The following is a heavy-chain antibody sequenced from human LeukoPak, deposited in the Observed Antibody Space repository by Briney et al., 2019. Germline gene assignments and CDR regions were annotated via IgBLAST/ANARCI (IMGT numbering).Heavy chain of an antibody. J-gene: IGHJ5*02. CDR1: GYTFTSYG. D-gene: IGHD2-2*01. CDR2: ISAYNGNT. Sequence: ASVKVSCKASGYTFTSYGISWVRQAPGQGLEWMGWISAYNGNTNYAQKLQGSVTMTTDTSTTTAYMELRSLRSDATAVYYCARSYSSGSTSRWDPTGTWFDPWGQGTLVTVSS. CDR3: ARSYSSGSTSRWDPTGTWFDP. V-gene: IGHV1-18*01.